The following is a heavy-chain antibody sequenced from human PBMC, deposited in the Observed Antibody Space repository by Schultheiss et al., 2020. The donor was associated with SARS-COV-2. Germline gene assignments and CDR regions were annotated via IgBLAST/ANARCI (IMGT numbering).Heavy chain of an antibody. CDR2: IYYSGST. V-gene: IGHV4-39*07. CDR1: GGSISSGGYH. D-gene: IGHD2-15*01. Sequence: SETLSLTCTVSGGSISSGGYHWSWIRQYPGKGLEWIGSIYYSGSTYYNPSLKSRVTISVDTSKNQFSLKLSSVTAADTAVYYCARDTRAYCSGGSCNWFDPWGQGTLVTVSS. CDR3: ARDTRAYCSGGSCNWFDP. J-gene: IGHJ5*02.